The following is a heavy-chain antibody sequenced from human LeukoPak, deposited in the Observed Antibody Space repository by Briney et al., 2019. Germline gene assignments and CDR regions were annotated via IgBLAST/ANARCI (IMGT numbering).Heavy chain of an antibody. CDR3: ARAQYYYDNSGYSYYFDY. D-gene: IGHD3-22*01. J-gene: IGHJ4*02. CDR2: INTDSSNI. V-gene: IGHV3-48*01. CDR1: GFSFFTHS. Sequence: PGGSLRLSCAASGFSFFTHSMNWVRQAPGKGLEWVSYINTDSSNIYYEDSVKGRFTISRDNLKKSQYLQMDSLRAEDTAVYYCARAQYYYDNSGYSYYFDYWGQGTLVTVSS.